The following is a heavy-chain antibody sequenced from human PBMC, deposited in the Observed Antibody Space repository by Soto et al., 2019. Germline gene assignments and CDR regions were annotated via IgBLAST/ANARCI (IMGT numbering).Heavy chain of an antibody. Sequence: GGSLRLSCAASGFTFSSYSMNWVRQAPGKGLEWVSYISSSSSTIYYADSVKGRFTISRDNAKNSLYLQMNSLRAEDTAVYYCARDTPGGGAARTFDYWGQGTLVTVSS. J-gene: IGHJ4*02. CDR1: GFTFSSYS. D-gene: IGHD6-6*01. CDR2: ISSSSSTI. CDR3: ARDTPGGGAARTFDY. V-gene: IGHV3-48*01.